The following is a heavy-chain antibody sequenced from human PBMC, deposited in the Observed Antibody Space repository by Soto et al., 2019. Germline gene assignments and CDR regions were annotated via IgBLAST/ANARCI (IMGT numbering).Heavy chain of an antibody. CDR2: VWIDGSNK. J-gene: IGHJ4*02. CDR3: ATDLGGSYGPFAY. D-gene: IGHD3-16*01. V-gene: IGHV3-33*01. Sequence: QMQLVEAGGGVGQPGRSLRLSCAVSGFTINSYAMDWVRQAPGKGLEWVAVVWIDGSNKFYADSVKGRFTISRDNSKNTLYLQMNSLRVEDTAVYYCATDLGGSYGPFAYCGQGTLVTVSS. CDR1: GFTINSYA.